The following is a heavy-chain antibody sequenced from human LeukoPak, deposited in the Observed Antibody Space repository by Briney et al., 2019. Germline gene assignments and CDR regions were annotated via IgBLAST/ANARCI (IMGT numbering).Heavy chain of an antibody. CDR3: ARGKTVLRYFETDY. D-gene: IGHD3-9*01. Sequence: GGSLRLSCAASGFTFSRHSINWVRQAPGKGLEWVSSISSSSSYIYYADSVKGRFTISRDNAKNSLYLQMNSLRAEDTAVYYCARGKTVLRYFETDYWGQGTLVTVSS. J-gene: IGHJ4*02. CDR1: GFTFSRHS. V-gene: IGHV3-21*04. CDR2: ISSSSSYI.